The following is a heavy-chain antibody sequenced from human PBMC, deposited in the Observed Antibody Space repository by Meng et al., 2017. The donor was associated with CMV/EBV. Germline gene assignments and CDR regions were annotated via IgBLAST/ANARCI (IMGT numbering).Heavy chain of an antibody. CDR2: IIPILGIA. J-gene: IGHJ6*02. CDR1: GGTFSSYA. V-gene: IGHV1-69*10. D-gene: IGHD5-12*01. Sequence: SVKVSCKASGGTFSSYAIGWVRQAPGQGLEWMGGIIPILGIANYAQKFQGRVTITADKSTSTAYMELSSLRSDDTAVYYCAASSIPGYSGPDYYYGMDVWGQGTTVTVSS. CDR3: AASSIPGYSGPDYYYGMDV.